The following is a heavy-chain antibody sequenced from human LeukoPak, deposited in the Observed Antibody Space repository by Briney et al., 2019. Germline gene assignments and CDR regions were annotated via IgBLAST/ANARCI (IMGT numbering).Heavy chain of an antibody. V-gene: IGHV5-51*01. J-gene: IGHJ4*02. Sequence: GESLKISCKGSGYRFTSYLIGWVRQLPGKGLGGMGIIYRGDSDTRYSPSFQGQVTISADKSISAAYLQWSSLKASDTAIYYCARRYCSSTSCHLDYWGQGTLVTVSS. D-gene: IGHD2-2*01. CDR2: IYRGDSDT. CDR1: GYRFTSYL. CDR3: ARRYCSSTSCHLDY.